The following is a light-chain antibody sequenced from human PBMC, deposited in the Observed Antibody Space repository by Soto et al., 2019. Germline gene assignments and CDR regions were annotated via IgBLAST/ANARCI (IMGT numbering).Light chain of an antibody. J-gene: IGKJ1*01. CDR2: DAS. CDR1: QRISTY. V-gene: IGKV1-39*01. CDR3: QQSYSTPRT. Sequence: DIQMTQSPSSLSASVGDRVTITCRASQRISTYLNWYQQKPGKAPKFLIHDASNLQSGVPSRFSGGGSGTDFTLTISSLQPEDFATYYCQQSYSTPRTFGQGTKVEIK.